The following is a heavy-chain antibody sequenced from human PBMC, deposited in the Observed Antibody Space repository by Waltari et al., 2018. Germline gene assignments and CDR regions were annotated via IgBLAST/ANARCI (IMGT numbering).Heavy chain of an antibody. Sequence: QVQLQESGPSLLKPSETLSLICTVSGAPPRRFYWSWVRQPPGKGLDWIGYIYYTGSTNFNPALKSRVTMSVDTSKNQFSLKLSSVTAADTAFYYCARGGGGDWEWFDPWGQGTLVTVSS. CDR2: IYYTGST. V-gene: IGHV4-59*01. J-gene: IGHJ5*02. D-gene: IGHD2-21*02. CDR1: GAPPRRFY. CDR3: ARGGGGDWEWFDP.